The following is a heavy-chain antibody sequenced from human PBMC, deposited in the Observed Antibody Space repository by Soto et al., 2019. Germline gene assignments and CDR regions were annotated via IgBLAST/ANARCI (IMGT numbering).Heavy chain of an antibody. CDR3: ASSYAMTE. Sequence: EVQMVESGGGLVQPGGSLRLSCAASGFSFSSNWMHWVRQAPGKGLVWVSRITSDGGNAGYADSVKGRFTISRDNAENALYLKMNSLRAEDTAVYYCASSYAMTEWGQGALIAVST. J-gene: IGHJ4*02. V-gene: IGHV3-74*01. D-gene: IGHD2-8*01. CDR2: ITSDGGNA. CDR1: GFSFSSNW.